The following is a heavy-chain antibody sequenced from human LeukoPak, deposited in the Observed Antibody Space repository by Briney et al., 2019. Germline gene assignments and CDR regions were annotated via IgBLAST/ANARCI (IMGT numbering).Heavy chain of an antibody. V-gene: IGHV3-48*01. Sequence: QPGGSLRLSCAASGFTFSSFSMNWVRQAPGKGLEWVSYISSSSGTINYADSVKGRFTISRDNAKNSLYLQMNSLRAEDTAEYYCARGLDYWGQGTPVTVSS. CDR2: ISSSSGTI. CDR3: ARGLDY. J-gene: IGHJ4*02. CDR1: GFTFSSFS.